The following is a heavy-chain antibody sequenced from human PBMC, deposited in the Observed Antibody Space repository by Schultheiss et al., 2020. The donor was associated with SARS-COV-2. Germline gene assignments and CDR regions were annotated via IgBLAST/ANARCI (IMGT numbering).Heavy chain of an antibody. CDR2: ISSSSSTI. CDR3: ARVDERYRYGYNNYYYLDV. D-gene: IGHD5-18*01. J-gene: IGHJ6*03. Sequence: GGSLRPFCAASGFTFSSYSMNWVRQAPGKGLEWVSYISSSSSTIYYADSVKGRFTISRDNAKNSLYLQMNSLRAEDTAMYYCARVDERYRYGYNNYYYLDVWGKGTMVTVSS. CDR1: GFTFSSYS. V-gene: IGHV3-48*01.